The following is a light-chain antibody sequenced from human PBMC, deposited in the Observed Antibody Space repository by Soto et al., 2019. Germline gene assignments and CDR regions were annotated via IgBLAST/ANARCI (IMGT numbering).Light chain of an antibody. V-gene: IGKV2-28*01. CDR2: FGS. Sequence: DIVMTQSPLSLPVTPGEPASISCRSSQSLLHSNGYTYLDWYLQKPGQSPQLLIYFGSNRASGVPDRFSGSRSSTDFTLKISRVEAEDVGVYFCMRALQAPPTWTFRQGTKVEIK. J-gene: IGKJ1*01. CDR1: QSLLHSNGYTY. CDR3: MRALQAPPTWT.